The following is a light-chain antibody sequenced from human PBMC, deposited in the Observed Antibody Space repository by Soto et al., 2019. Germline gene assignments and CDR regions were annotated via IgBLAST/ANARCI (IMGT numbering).Light chain of an antibody. CDR3: QQSFTTPYT. V-gene: IGKV1-39*01. CDR1: QDISSY. CDR2: EAS. Sequence: DIQLTQSPSFLSASVGDRVTITCRASQDISSYLTWYQQKPGKAPKFLIYEASSLQSGVPSRFSGSGSGTEFTLTISSLQPEDFATYHCQQSFTTPYTFGQGTKLEIK. J-gene: IGKJ2*01.